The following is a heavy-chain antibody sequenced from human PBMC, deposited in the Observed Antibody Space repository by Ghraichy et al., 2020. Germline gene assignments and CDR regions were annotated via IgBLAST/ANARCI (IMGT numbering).Heavy chain of an antibody. CDR3: VRARRASKGSVYAFDI. J-gene: IGHJ3*02. CDR2: IKQDGSEM. Sequence: GGSLRLSCAASGFPFSSYWMTWVRQAPGKGLEWAANIKQDGSEMFYLDSVKGRFTISRDNAENSVYLQMNSLRVEDTAVYYCVRARRASKGSVYAFDIWGQGTMVTVSS. D-gene: IGHD2-2*01. CDR1: GFPFSSYW. V-gene: IGHV3-7*01.